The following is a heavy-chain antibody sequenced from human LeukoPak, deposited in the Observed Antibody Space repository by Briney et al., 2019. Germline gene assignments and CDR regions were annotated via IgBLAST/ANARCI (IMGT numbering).Heavy chain of an antibody. Sequence: AASVKVSCKASGYPFTNYGITWVRQAPGQGLEWMGWISAYNGNTNYAQKFQGRVTVTTDTSTSTAYMELMNLRSDDTAVYYCARGKLRFGELFEPNDYWGQGTLVTVSS. V-gene: IGHV1-18*01. CDR3: ARGKLRFGELFEPNDY. J-gene: IGHJ4*02. CDR1: GYPFTNYG. CDR2: ISAYNGNT. D-gene: IGHD3-10*01.